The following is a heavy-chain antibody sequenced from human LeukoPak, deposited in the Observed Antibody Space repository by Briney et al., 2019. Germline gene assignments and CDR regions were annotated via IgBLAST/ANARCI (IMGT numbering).Heavy chain of an antibody. CDR2: FNPGGGGT. J-gene: IGHJ4*02. Sequence: GASVKISCKTSGYTLANYYIHWVRQAPGQGFEWMGIFNPGGGGTTYAQKFQDRVTMTRDTSTSSVEMELRSLKSEDTAVYYCARRDQDGLFDYWGQGTLVTVSS. V-gene: IGHV1-46*01. CDR3: ARRDQDGLFDY. CDR1: GYTLANYY.